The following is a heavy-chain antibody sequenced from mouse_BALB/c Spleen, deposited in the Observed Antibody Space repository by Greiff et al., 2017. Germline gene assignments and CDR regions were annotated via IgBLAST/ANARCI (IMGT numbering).Heavy chain of an antibody. Sequence: EVQLVESGGGLVKPGGSLKLSCAASGFAFSSYYMSWVRQTPEKRLEWVAYISSGGGSPYYPDTVKGRVTISSDNAKHTLDLQMSSLKAEDTDVYYCARMKLGRYFDVWGAGTTVTVSA. J-gene: IGHJ1*01. CDR3: ARMKLGRYFDV. D-gene: IGHD4-1*01. CDR2: ISSGGGSP. CDR1: GFAFSSYY. V-gene: IGHV5-12-1*01.